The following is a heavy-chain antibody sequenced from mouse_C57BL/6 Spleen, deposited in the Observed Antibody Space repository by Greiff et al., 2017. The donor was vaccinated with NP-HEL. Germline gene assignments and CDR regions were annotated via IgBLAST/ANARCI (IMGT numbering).Heavy chain of an antibody. CDR2: INYDGSST. CDR3: ARDRGGNYPYFDY. Sequence: EVMLVESEGGLVQPGSSMKLSCTASGFTFSDYYMAWVRQVPEKGLEWVANINYDGSSTYYLDSLKSRFIISRDNAKNILYLQMSSLKSEDTATYYCARDRGGNYPYFDYWGQGTTLTVSS. V-gene: IGHV5-16*01. D-gene: IGHD2-1*01. J-gene: IGHJ2*01. CDR1: GFTFSDYY.